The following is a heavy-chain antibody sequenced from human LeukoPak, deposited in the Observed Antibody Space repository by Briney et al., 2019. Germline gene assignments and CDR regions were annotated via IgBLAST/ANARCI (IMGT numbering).Heavy chain of an antibody. J-gene: IGHJ4*02. CDR1: GFTFSSYS. Sequence: GGSLRLSCAASGFTFSSYSMNWVRQAPGKGLEWVSYISSSGSPIYYADSVKGRFTTSRDSAKNSLDLQMNSLRVEDTAVYYCARDLGGSSKPDYWGQGTLVTVSS. CDR2: ISSSGSPI. CDR3: ARDLGGSSKPDY. D-gene: IGHD1-26*01. V-gene: IGHV3-48*04.